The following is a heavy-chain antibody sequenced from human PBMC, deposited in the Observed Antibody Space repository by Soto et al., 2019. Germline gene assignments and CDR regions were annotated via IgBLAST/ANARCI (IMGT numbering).Heavy chain of an antibody. CDR2: INHSGST. CDR1: GGSFSGYY. D-gene: IGHD5-18*01. CDR3: ARGGIQLWFYYYYGMDV. V-gene: IGHV4-34*01. Sequence: KASETLSLTCAVYGGSFSGYYWSWIRQPPGKGLERIGEINHSGSTNYNPSLKSRVTISVDTSKNQFSLKLSSVTAADTAVYYCARGGIQLWFYYYYGMDVWGQGTTVTVSS. J-gene: IGHJ6*02.